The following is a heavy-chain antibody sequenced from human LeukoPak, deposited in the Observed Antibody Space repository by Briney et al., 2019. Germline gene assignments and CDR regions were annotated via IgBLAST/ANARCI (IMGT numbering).Heavy chain of an antibody. CDR1: GGSFSGYY. J-gene: IGHJ5*02. V-gene: IGHV4-34*01. CDR3: ASIRHYDSSGYH. Sequence: SETLSLTCAVYGGSFSGYYWSWIRQPPGKGLEWIGEINHSGSTNYNPSLKSRVTISVDTSKNQFSLELSSVTAADTAVYYCASIRHYDSSGYHWGQGTLVTVSS. D-gene: IGHD3-22*01. CDR2: INHSGST.